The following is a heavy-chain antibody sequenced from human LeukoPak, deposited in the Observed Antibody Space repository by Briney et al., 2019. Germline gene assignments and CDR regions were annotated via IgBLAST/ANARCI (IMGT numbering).Heavy chain of an antibody. V-gene: IGHV3-48*03. Sequence: GGSLRLSCAASGFTFSSYEMNWVRQAPGKGLEWVSYISSSGSTIYYADSVKGRFTISRDNAKNSLYLQMNSLRAEDTAVYYCARETYGDTSVYYYYYMDVWGKGTTVTISS. CDR1: GFTFSSYE. CDR2: ISSSGSTI. D-gene: IGHD4-17*01. CDR3: ARETYGDTSVYYYYYMDV. J-gene: IGHJ6*03.